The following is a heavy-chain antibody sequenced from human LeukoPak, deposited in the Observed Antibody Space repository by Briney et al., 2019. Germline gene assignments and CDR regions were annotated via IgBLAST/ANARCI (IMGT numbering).Heavy chain of an antibody. Sequence: GGSLRLSCAASGFTFSSYGMHWVRQAPGKGLEWVAFIWYGGSNKYYADSVKGRFTISRDNSKNTLYLKMSTLRAEDTAVYYCAKTIKFGGVIVSDNDYWGQGTLVTASS. J-gene: IGHJ4*02. CDR1: GFTFSSYG. V-gene: IGHV3-33*08. CDR3: AKTIKFGGVIVSDNDY. D-gene: IGHD3-16*02. CDR2: IWYGGSNK.